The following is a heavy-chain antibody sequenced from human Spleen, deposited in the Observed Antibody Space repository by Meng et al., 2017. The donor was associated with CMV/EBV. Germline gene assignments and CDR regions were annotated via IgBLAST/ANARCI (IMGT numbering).Heavy chain of an antibody. CDR1: GYSFTTYG. J-gene: IGHJ1*01. CDR3: ARDGTYYYDSTGYFSQH. CDR2: ISGHNGVT. D-gene: IGHD3-22*01. Sequence: QVELVQSGGEVKKPGASVKVSCKASGYSFTTYGISWVRQVPGQGLEWMGWISGHNGVTNNAQRFQDRVTLTIDTSTTTAYMELRSLRSDDTAVYYCARDGTYYYDSTGYFSQHWGQGTLVTVSS. V-gene: IGHV1-18*01.